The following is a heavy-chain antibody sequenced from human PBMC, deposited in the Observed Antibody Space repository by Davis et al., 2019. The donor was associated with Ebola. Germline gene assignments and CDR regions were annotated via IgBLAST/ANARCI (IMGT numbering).Heavy chain of an antibody. CDR2: IKQDGSDK. V-gene: IGHV3-7*03. CDR3: AIPARGLQLPETS. D-gene: IGHD1-1*01. CDR1: GFTFSTYW. Sequence: GESLKISCVASGFTFSTYWMSWVRQVPGKGREWVANIKQDGSDKQYVDSVKGRFTISRDNAKNSLYLQMNTLRAEDTALYHCAIPARGLQLPETSWGQGTLVTVSS. J-gene: IGHJ5*02.